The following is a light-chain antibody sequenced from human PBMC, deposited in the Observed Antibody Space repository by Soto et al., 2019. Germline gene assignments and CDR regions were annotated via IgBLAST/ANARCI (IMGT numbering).Light chain of an antibody. J-gene: IGLJ1*01. CDR2: DVS. Sequence: QSVLTQPASVSGSPGQSITISCVGTSGDIGDYNYVSWYQQHPGKVPKVIIYDVSNRPSGVSYRFSGTKSGNTASLTVSGLRAEDEADYYCCSYTRSGTLIFGTGTKDTDL. CDR3: CSYTRSGTLI. V-gene: IGLV2-14*01. CDR1: SGDIGDYNY.